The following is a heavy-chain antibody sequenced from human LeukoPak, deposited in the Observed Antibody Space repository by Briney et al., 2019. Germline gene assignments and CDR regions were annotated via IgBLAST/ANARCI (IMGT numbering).Heavy chain of an antibody. Sequence: GGSLRLSCAASGFTFSSYAMSWVRQAPGKGLEWVSAISNNGGYTYYADSVQGRFTISRDNSKSTLCLQMNSLRAEDTAVYYCAKRKDEGGPFDYWGQGTLVTVSS. CDR2: ISNNGGYT. D-gene: IGHD3-16*01. CDR3: AKRKDEGGPFDY. V-gene: IGHV3-23*01. CDR1: GFTFSSYA. J-gene: IGHJ4*02.